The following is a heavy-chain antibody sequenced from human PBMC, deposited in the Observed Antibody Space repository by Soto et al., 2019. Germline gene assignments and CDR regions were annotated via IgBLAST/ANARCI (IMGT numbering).Heavy chain of an antibody. Sequence: ASVKVSCKASGYTFTSYDINWVRQATGQGLEWMGWMNPNSGNTGYAQKFQGRVTMTRNTPISTAYMEVSSLRSEDTAVYYCARVEGDVLLWFGEQYYYYYMDVWGKGTTVTVSS. CDR3: ARVEGDVLLWFGEQYYYYYMDV. J-gene: IGHJ6*03. V-gene: IGHV1-8*01. CDR1: GYTFTSYD. D-gene: IGHD3-10*01. CDR2: MNPNSGNT.